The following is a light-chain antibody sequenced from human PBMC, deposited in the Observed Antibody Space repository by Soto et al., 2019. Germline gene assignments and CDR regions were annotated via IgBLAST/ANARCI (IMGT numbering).Light chain of an antibody. J-gene: IGLJ1*01. CDR1: SSDVGGYNF. CDR3: SSYTSSSSLYV. Sequence: QSVLTQPASVSGSPGQSITISCTGTSSDVGGYNFVSWYQQHPGKVPKVVIYDVTNRPSGVSTRFSGSKSGNTASLTISGLQAEDEADYYCSSYTSSSSLYVFGTGTKLTVL. CDR2: DVT. V-gene: IGLV2-14*03.